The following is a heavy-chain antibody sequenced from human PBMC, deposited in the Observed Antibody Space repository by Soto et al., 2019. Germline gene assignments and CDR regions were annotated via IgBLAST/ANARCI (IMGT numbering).Heavy chain of an antibody. D-gene: IGHD2-15*01. CDR2: ISSSSSTI. J-gene: IGHJ6*03. CDR1: GFTFSSYS. CDR3: ARDPGYRPYYMGV. Sequence: AGGSLRLSCAASGFTFSSYSMNWVRQVPGKGLEWVSYISSSSSTIYYADSVKGRFTISRDNAKNSLYLQMNSLRAEDTAVYYCARDPGYRPYYMGVWGKGTTVTVSS. V-gene: IGHV3-48*01.